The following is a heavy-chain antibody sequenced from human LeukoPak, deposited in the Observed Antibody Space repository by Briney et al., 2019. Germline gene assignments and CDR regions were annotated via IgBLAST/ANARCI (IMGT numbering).Heavy chain of an antibody. D-gene: IGHD1-1*01. CDR3: VGRKSTTPNWFDP. CDR2: IYYSGAT. J-gene: IGHJ5*02. V-gene: IGHV4-59*04. CDR1: GGSISSYY. Sequence: SETLSLTCTVSGGSISSYYWGWIRQSPGKGLEWIGAIYYSGATFYNPSLKSRVTISVDTSKNQFSLKLSSVTAADTSIYYCVGRKSTTPNWFDPWGQGTLVTVSS.